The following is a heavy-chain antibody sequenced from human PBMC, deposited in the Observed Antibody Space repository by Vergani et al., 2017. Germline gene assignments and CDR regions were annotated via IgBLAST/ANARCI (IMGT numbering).Heavy chain of an antibody. D-gene: IGHD3-10*01. J-gene: IGHJ6*02. CDR2: IGTAGDT. Sequence: EVQLVESGGGLVQPGGSLRLSCAASGFTFSSYDMHWVRQATGKDLEWVSAIGTAGDTYYPGSVKGRFTISRENAKNSLYLQMNSLRAGDTAVYYCARERGTRVRFGDYGMDVWGQGTTVTVSS. CDR3: ARERGTRVRFGDYGMDV. CDR1: GFTFSSYD. V-gene: IGHV3-13*04.